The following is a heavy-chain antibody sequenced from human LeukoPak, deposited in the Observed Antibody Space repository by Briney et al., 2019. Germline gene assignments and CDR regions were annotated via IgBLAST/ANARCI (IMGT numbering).Heavy chain of an antibody. V-gene: IGHV1-2*02. CDR3: ARATPLRYYDFWSGTRWFDP. D-gene: IGHD3-3*01. CDR2: INPNSGGT. J-gene: IGHJ5*02. Sequence: ASVKVSCKASGYTFTSYYMHWVRQAPGQGLEWMGWINPNSGGTNYAQKFQGRVTMTRDTSISTAYMELSRLRSDDTAVYYCARATPLRYYDFWSGTRWFDPWGQGALVTVSS. CDR1: GYTFTSYY.